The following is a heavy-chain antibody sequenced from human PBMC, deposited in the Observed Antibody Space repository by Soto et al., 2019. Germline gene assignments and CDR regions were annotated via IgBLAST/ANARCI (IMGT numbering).Heavy chain of an antibody. V-gene: IGHV1-18*01. Sequence: QVQLVQSGAEVKKPGASVKVSCKASGYTFTSYGISWVRQAPGQGLEWMGWINGYNGNTNYAQKLQGRVTLSTDTSTSRAYRELRSLRSDDSAVYYCARMGDVPYYYYGMDVWGQGTTVTVSS. CDR3: ARMGDVPYYYYGMDV. J-gene: IGHJ6*02. CDR2: INGYNGNT. D-gene: IGHD3-16*01. CDR1: GYTFTSYG.